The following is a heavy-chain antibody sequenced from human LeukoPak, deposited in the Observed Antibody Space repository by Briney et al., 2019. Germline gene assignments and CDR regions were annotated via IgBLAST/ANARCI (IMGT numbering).Heavy chain of an antibody. J-gene: IGHJ5*01. V-gene: IGHV4-59*08. CDR2: IHYSGST. D-gene: IGHD3-10*01. CDR1: GDSISTYY. Sequence: CETLALTCTVSGDSISTYYWNWIRQPPGKGLEWIGHIHYSGSTNYNPSLNRRVTMSVDTSKSQFSLKVNSVTAADTAVYYCARRVSGSGFGESNWFDPWGEGTMVTVSS. CDR3: ARRVSGSGFGESNWFDP.